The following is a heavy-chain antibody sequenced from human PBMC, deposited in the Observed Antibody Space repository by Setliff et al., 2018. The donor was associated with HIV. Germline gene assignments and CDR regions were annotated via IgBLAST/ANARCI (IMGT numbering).Heavy chain of an antibody. CDR2: VHISGST. J-gene: IGHJ4*02. Sequence: SETLSLTCTVSGGSISSGSDYWSWIRQPAGKGLEWIGHVHISGSTNYNPSLKSRVTISIDTSKHQFSLKLTSVTAADTAVYYCASVYSSSSRPYFDYWGQGTLVTVSS. D-gene: IGHD6-6*01. V-gene: IGHV4-61*09. CDR3: ASVYSSSSRPYFDY. CDR1: GGSISSGSDY.